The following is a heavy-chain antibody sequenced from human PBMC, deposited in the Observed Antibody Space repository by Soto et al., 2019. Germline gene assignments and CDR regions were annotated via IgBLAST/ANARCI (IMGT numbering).Heavy chain of an antibody. CDR2: IMPIFRAP. CDR1: GGAFSDYA. Sequence: QVQLVQSGAEVKKPGSSVKVSCKASGGAFSDYAFSWVRQAPGQGLEWLGGIMPIFRAPDYAQKFQGRVTITADEATRTAYMESNVLRSEITAVYYCARWLKGPYFGNCDYGMDVWGQGTTVTVS. CDR3: ARWLKGPYFGNCDYGMDV. J-gene: IGHJ6*02. V-gene: IGHV1-69*12. D-gene: IGHD1-7*01.